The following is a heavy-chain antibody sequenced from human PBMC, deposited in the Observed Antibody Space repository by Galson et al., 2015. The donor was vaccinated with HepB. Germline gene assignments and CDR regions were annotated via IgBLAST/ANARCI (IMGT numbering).Heavy chain of an antibody. V-gene: IGHV3-23*01. CDR1: GITFSTYV. CDR3: AKTSYCDGGPCFSGYFDS. J-gene: IGHJ4*02. Sequence: SLRLSCAAPGITFSTYVMSWVRQAPGKGLEWVSSIVGSDESTFYADSVKGRFTISRDNSRNTLYLQMNRLRADDTAIYYCAKTSYCDGGPCFSGYFDSWGQGTLVAVSS. D-gene: IGHD2-21*01. CDR2: IVGSDEST.